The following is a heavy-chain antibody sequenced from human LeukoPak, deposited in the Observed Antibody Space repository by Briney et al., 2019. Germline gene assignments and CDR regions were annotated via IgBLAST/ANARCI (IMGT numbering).Heavy chain of an antibody. CDR3: ARDGAAAPGTFDY. Sequence: GGSLRLSCAASGFTFTDYYMGWIRQAPGKGLEWLSYISTTGSVIYYADSVKGRFTISRDNAKNSVHLQLNSRTVEDTAVYYCARDGAAAPGTFDYWGQGTLVTVSS. J-gene: IGHJ4*02. V-gene: IGHV3-11*01. CDR1: GFTFTDYY. CDR2: ISTTGSVI. D-gene: IGHD6-13*01.